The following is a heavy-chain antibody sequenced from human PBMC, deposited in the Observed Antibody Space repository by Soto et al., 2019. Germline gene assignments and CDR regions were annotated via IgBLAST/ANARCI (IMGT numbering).Heavy chain of an antibody. Sequence: GGSLRLSCAASGFTFDDYAMHWVRQAPGKGLEWVSGISWNSGSIAYADSVKGRFTISRDNAKSSLYLQMNSLRTEDTALYYCAKDHGYRSGYQEYWGQGTLVTVSS. D-gene: IGHD5-18*01. V-gene: IGHV3-9*01. CDR1: GFTFDDYA. CDR2: ISWNSGSI. CDR3: AKDHGYRSGYQEY. J-gene: IGHJ4*02.